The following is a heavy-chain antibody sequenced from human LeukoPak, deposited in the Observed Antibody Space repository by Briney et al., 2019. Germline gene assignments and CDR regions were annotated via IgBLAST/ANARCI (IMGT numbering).Heavy chain of an antibody. CDR2: ISWDGGST. V-gene: IGHV3-43*01. J-gene: IGHJ3*02. CDR3: AKGLFGVVRYSAFDI. CDR1: GFTFDDYT. Sequence: GGSLRLSCAASGFTFDDYTMHWVRQAPGKGLEWVSLISWDGGSTCYADSVKGRFTISRDNSKNSQYLQMNSLRTEDTALYYCAKGLFGVVRYSAFDIWGQGTMVTVSS. D-gene: IGHD3-3*01.